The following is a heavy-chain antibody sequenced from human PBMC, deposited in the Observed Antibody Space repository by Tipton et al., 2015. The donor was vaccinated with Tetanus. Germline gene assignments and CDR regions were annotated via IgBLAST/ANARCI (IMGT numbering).Heavy chain of an antibody. D-gene: IGHD1-14*01. CDR3: ARAPNRISRAYDC. V-gene: IGHV3-53*05. CDR2: IYTGGSA. CDR1: GVAVSGNY. Sequence: SGVAVSGNYMSWVRQAPGKGLEWVSVIYTGGSADYTDSVKGRFTISRDNSNNSLSLQMNSLRSEDTAVYYCARAPNRISRAYDCWGQGTQVTVSS. J-gene: IGHJ4*02.